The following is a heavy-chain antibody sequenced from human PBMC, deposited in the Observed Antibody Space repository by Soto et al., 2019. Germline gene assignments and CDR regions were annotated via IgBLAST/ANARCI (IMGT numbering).Heavy chain of an antibody. Sequence: QVQLVQSGAEVKKPGASVKVSCKASGYTFTSYDINWVRQATGQGLEWMGWMNPNSGNTGYAQKFQGRVTMTRNTSISTAEMELSSLRSEHTAVYYCARGTAPLWFGELSHFEDWGQGTLVTVSS. J-gene: IGHJ4*02. V-gene: IGHV1-8*01. CDR2: MNPNSGNT. CDR3: ARGTAPLWFGELSHFED. CDR1: GYTFTSYD. D-gene: IGHD3-10*01.